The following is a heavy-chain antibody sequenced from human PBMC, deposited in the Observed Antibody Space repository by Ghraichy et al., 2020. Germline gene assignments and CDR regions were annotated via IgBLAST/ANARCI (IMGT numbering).Heavy chain of an antibody. CDR2: IKSKTDGGTT. CDR3: TTYYYDSSGYYYEGSYFDY. Sequence: GESLNISCAASGFTFSNAWMSWVRQAPGKGLEWVGRIKSKTDGGTTDYAAPVKGRFTISRDDSKNTLYLQMNSLKTEDTAVYYCTTYYYDSSGYYYEGSYFDYWGQGTLVTVSS. V-gene: IGHV3-15*01. CDR1: GFTFSNAW. D-gene: IGHD3-22*01. J-gene: IGHJ4*02.